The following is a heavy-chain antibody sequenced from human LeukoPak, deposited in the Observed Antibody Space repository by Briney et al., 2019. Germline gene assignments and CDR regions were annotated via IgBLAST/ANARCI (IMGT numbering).Heavy chain of an antibody. CDR2: IRYDGSNK. J-gene: IGHJ4*02. Sequence: PGGSLRLSCAASGFTFSSYGMHWVRQAPGKGLEWVAFIRYDGSNKYYADSVKGRFTISRDNSKNTLYPQMNSLRAEDTAVYYCVKDFKGYCSGGSCDEIDYWGQGTLVTVSS. CDR3: VKDFKGYCSGGSCDEIDY. CDR1: GFTFSSYG. D-gene: IGHD2-15*01. V-gene: IGHV3-30*02.